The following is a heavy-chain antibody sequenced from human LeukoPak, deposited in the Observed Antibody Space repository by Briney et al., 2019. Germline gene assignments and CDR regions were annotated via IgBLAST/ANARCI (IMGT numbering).Heavy chain of an antibody. CDR3: DTRPRY. V-gene: IGHV3-48*03. CDR1: GLTFSSYD. Sequence: PGVFLRLSCVGSGLTFSSYDMNWVRQAPGKGLEWISYISNSGNTIYYADSVKGRFTISRYNAKNSLYLQMNSLRAEDTAVYYCDTRPRYWGQGTLVTVSS. J-gene: IGHJ4*02. CDR2: ISNSGNTI. D-gene: IGHD2-2*01.